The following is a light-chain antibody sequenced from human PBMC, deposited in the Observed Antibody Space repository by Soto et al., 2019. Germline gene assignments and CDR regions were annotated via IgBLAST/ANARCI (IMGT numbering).Light chain of an antibody. CDR3: QQYGRSSYT. CDR1: QSVSSSY. V-gene: IGKV3-20*01. CDR2: GAS. J-gene: IGKJ2*01. Sequence: EIVLTQSPGTLSLSPGERATLSCRASQSVSSSYLAWYQQKPGQAPRLLIYGASSRATGIPDRFSGSGSGTDFPLTISRLEPEDFAVYYCQQYGRSSYTFGQVTKLELK.